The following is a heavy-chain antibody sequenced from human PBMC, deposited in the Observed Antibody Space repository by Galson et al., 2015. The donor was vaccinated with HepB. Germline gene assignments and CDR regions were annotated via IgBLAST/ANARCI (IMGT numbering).Heavy chain of an antibody. CDR1: GFTFSDYY. V-gene: IGHV3-11*06. J-gene: IGHJ4*02. CDR3: ARVADADYGDHTYFDS. Sequence: SLRLSCAASGFTFSDYYMSWIRQAPGKGLEWLSYISGSRTYTNYADSVKGRFTISRDNAKNSLFLQMNSLRAEDTAAYYCARVADADYGDHTYFDSWGQGILVTVSS. CDR2: ISGSRTYT. D-gene: IGHD4-17*01.